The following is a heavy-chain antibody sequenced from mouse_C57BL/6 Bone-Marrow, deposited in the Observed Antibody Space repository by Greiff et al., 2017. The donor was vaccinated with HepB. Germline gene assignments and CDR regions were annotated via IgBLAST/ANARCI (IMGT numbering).Heavy chain of an antibody. Sequence: VQLQQPGAELVRPGSSVKLSCKASGYTFTSYWMDWVKQRPGQGLEWIGNIYPSDSETHYNQKFKDKATLTVDKSSSTAYMQLSSLTSEDSAVYYCARGSSPSYWYFDVWGTGTTVTVSS. CDR3: ARGSSPSYWYFDV. CDR2: IYPSDSET. V-gene: IGHV1-61*01. D-gene: IGHD1-1*01. CDR1: GYTFTSYW. J-gene: IGHJ1*03.